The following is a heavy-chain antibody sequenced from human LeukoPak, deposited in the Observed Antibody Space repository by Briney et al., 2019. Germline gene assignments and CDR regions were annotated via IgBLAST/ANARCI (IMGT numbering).Heavy chain of an antibody. V-gene: IGHV3-23*01. CDR3: AKRRGLELLYYYYMDV. J-gene: IGHJ6*03. CDR1: GFTFSGSA. CDR2: ISGSGGST. D-gene: IGHD1-7*01. Sequence: GGSLRLSCAASGFTFSGSAMHWVRQAPGKGLEWGSAISGSGGSTYYADSVEGRFTISRDNSKNTLFLQMNSLRAEDTAVYYCAKRRGLELLYYYYMDVWGKGTTVTVSS.